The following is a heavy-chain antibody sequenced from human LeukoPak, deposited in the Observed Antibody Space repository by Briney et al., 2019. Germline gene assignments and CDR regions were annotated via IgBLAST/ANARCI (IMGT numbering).Heavy chain of an antibody. CDR2: ISSSSSYI. D-gene: IGHD2-15*01. CDR3: AREIQVVVAATPRAAVFDY. J-gene: IGHJ4*02. Sequence: GGSLRLSCAASGFTFSSYSMNWVRQAPGKGLEWVSSISSSSSYIYYADSVKGRFTISRDNAKNSLYLQMNSLRAEDTAVYYCAREIQVVVAATPRAAVFDYWGQGTLVTVSS. CDR1: GFTFSSYS. V-gene: IGHV3-21*01.